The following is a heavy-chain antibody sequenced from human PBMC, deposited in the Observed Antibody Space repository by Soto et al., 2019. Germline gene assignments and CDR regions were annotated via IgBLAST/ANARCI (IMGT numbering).Heavy chain of an antibody. CDR3: ARDLNDFWSGYYHYYYYGMDV. J-gene: IGHJ6*02. D-gene: IGHD3-3*01. CDR2: ISYDGSNK. CDR1: GFTFSSYA. V-gene: IGHV3-30-3*01. Sequence: LRLSCAASGFTFSSYAMHWVRQAPGKGLEWVAVISYDGSNKYYADSVKGRFTISRDNSKNTLYLQMNSLRAEDTAVYYCARDLNDFWSGYYHYYYYGMDVWGQGTTVTVSS.